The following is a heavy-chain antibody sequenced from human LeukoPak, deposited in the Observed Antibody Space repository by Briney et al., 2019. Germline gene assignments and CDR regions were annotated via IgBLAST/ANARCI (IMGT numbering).Heavy chain of an antibody. Sequence: GVSLRLSCAASGFTFSSYAMHWVRQSPGKGLEWVAVISYDGSNKYYADSVKGRFTISRDNSKNTLYLQMNSLRAEDTAVYYCARWRELSRGMDVWGKGTTVTVSS. V-gene: IGHV3-30*04. CDR2: ISYDGSNK. J-gene: IGHJ6*04. CDR3: ARWRELSRGMDV. CDR1: GFTFSSYA. D-gene: IGHD3-16*02.